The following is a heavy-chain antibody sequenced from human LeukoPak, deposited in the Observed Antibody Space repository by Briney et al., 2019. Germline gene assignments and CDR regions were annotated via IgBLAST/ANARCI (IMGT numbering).Heavy chain of an antibody. CDR3: ASGWRYVPFDY. D-gene: IGHD2-2*01. CDR1: GGSFSGYY. J-gene: IGHJ4*02. CDR2: INHSGST. Sequence: SETLSLTCAVYGGSFSGYYWSWIRHPPGKGLEWIGEINHSGSTNYNPSLKSRVTISVDTSKNQCSLRLSSVTAADTAVYYCASGWRYVPFDYWGQGTLVTVSS. V-gene: IGHV4-34*01.